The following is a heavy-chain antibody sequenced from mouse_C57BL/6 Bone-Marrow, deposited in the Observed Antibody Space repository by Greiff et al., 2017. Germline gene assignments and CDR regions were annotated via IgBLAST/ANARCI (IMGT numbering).Heavy chain of an antibody. CDR2: FHPYNDDT. D-gene: IGHD5-1*01. V-gene: IGHV1-47*01. Sequence: QVQLQQSGAELVKPGASVKMSCKASGYTFTTYPIEWMKQNHGKSLEWIGNFHPYNDDTKYNEKFKGKATLTVEKSSNTVYLELSRLTSDDSAVYYCAISSTFFYYLAYGGQGTTLTVSS. CDR3: AISSTFFYYLAY. CDR1: GYTFTTYP. J-gene: IGHJ2*01.